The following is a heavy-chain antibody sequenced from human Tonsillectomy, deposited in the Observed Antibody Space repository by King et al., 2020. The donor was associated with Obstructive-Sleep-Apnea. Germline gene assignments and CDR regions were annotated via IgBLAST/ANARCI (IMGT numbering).Heavy chain of an antibody. CDR2: FSGSGGST. CDR3: AVSMATITLFDY. CDR1: GFTFSSIA. V-gene: IGHV3-23*04. J-gene: IGHJ4*02. Sequence: VQLVESGGGLVQPGGSLRLSCAASGFTFSSIAMSWVRQAPGRGLEWVSAFSGSGGSTYYADSVKGRFTISRDNSKNTLYLQMNSLRAEDTAVYYCAVSMATITLFDYWGQGTLVTVSS. D-gene: IGHD5-24*01.